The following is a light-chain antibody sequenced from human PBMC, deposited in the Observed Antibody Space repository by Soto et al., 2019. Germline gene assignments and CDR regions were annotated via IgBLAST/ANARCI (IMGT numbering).Light chain of an antibody. CDR2: GAS. CDR1: QSVTST. CDR3: QQYSNWPFST. J-gene: IGKJ1*01. V-gene: IGKV3-15*01. Sequence: EIVMTQSPATLSVSPGEKATLSCRASQSVTSTLAWYQQKPGQAPRLVIYGASPRATGIPARFSGTESGTEFTLTINSLQSEDFAVYYYQQYSNWPFSTFGQATKVEIK.